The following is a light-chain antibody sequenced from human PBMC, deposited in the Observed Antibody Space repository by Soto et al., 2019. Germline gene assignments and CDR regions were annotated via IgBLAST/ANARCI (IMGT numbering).Light chain of an antibody. Sequence: DFQMTQSPSSLSASVGDRATITCRAPQSISRSLNWYQEKPGKAPELLIYAGSSLQSGVPSRFSGSGSGTDFTLTISSLQPEDSATYYCQQSYSALGAFGQGTKVDIK. CDR2: AGS. J-gene: IGKJ1*01. CDR1: QSISRS. V-gene: IGKV1-39*01. CDR3: QQSYSALGA.